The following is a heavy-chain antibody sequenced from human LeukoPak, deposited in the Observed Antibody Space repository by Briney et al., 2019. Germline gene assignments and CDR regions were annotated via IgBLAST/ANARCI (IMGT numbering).Heavy chain of an antibody. CDR1: GYTFTTYG. V-gene: IGHV1-18*01. CDR2: ISAYNGNT. D-gene: IGHD3-22*01. CDR3: ARNYYDSNGPPPY. Sequence: ASVKVSCKASGYTFTTYGITWVRQAPGQGLEWMGWISAYNGNTNYAQKLRDRVTMTTDTSTSTAYMELRSLTSDDTAVYYCARNYYDSNGPPPYWGQGTLVTVSS. J-gene: IGHJ4*02.